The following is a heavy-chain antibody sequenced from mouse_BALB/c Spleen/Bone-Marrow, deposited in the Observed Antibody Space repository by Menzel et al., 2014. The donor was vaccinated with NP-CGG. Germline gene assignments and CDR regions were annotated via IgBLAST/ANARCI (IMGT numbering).Heavy chain of an antibody. J-gene: IGHJ1*01. CDR3: ARVITWYFDV. CDR1: GFTFSSYA. CDR2: ISSGGSYT. V-gene: IGHV5-9-1*01. Sequence: EVMLVESGGGLVKPGGSLKPSCAASGFTFSSYAMSWVRQTPEKRLEWVATISSGGSYTYYPDSVKGRFTISRDNAKNTLYLQMSSLRSEDTAMYYCARVITWYFDVWGAGTTVTVSS. D-gene: IGHD2-4*01.